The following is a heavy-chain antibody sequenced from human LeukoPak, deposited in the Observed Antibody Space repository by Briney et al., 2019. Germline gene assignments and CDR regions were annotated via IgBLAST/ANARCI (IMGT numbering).Heavy chain of an antibody. D-gene: IGHD1-26*01. CDR1: LFIASSSY. CDR2: IHSGGST. V-gene: IGHV3-53*01. Sequence: GGSLRLSCAASLFIASSSYMSWVRQGPGKGLEWVSVIHSGGSTYYAASVEGRFTISRDNSKSTLYLQMNTLRAEDTAVYYCARLEGSWYFDYWGQGTLVTVSS. J-gene: IGHJ4*02. CDR3: ARLEGSWYFDY.